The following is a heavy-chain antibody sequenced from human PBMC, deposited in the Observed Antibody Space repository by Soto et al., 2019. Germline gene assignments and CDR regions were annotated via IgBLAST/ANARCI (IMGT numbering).Heavy chain of an antibody. D-gene: IGHD6-6*01. V-gene: IGHV1-2*04. J-gene: IGHJ5*02. CDR3: ARGGLIAARVWEWFDP. CDR2: INPNSGGT. CDR1: GYTFTVYY. Sequence: QVQLVQSGAEVKKPGASVKVSCKASGYTFTVYYMHWVRQAPGQGLEWMGWINPNSGGTNYAQKFQGWVTMTRDTSISTAYMELSRLRSDDTAVYYCARGGLIAARVWEWFDPWGQGTLVTVSS.